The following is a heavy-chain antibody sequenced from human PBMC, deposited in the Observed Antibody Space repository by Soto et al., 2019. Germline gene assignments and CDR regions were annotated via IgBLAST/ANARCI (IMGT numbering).Heavy chain of an antibody. Sequence: SETLSLTCGVSGSSISNDNWWVWIRQPPGKGLEWIGYIHYTGFTYSNPSLKSRLTMSVDTSKNQFSLKLSSVTAVDTAVYYCATKDNGKYFFENWGKGTQGNVSS. D-gene: IGHD1-26*01. CDR1: GSSISNDNW. V-gene: IGHV4-28*01. CDR3: ATKDNGKYFFEN. CDR2: IHYTGFT. J-gene: IGHJ4*02.